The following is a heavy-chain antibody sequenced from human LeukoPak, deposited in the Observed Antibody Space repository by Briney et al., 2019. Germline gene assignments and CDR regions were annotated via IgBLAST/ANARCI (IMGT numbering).Heavy chain of an antibody. J-gene: IGHJ3*01. CDR3: TKERNLFWGHDAFDV. Sequence: PGGSLRLSCGASGFTFATHAMGWVRQAPGKGLEWVAGISGSGGATYYADSVKGRFTITRDNATNTLYLQMNSLRAEDAALYYCTKERNLFWGHDAFDVWGRGTMVTVSS. CDR1: GFTFATHA. V-gene: IGHV3-23*01. D-gene: IGHD3-16*01. CDR2: ISGSGGAT.